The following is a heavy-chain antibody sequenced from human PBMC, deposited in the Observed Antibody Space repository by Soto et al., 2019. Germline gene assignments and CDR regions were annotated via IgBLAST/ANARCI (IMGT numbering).Heavy chain of an antibody. V-gene: IGHV3-23*01. CDR2: ISGSGGST. CDR1: GFTFSDYA. CDR3: AKDHGMDV. J-gene: IGHJ6*02. Sequence: GGSLRLSCVASGFTFSDYAMAWVRQSPGKGLEWVSSISGSGGSTYYADSVKGRFTISRDNPKNTVFPQMNSLRAEDTAVYYCAKDHGMDVWGQGATVTVSS.